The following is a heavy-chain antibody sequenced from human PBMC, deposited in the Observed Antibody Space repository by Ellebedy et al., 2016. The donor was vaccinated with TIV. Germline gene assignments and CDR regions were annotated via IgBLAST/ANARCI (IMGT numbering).Heavy chain of an antibody. J-gene: IGHJ6*02. CDR1: GFTFSSYG. Sequence: GESLKISCAASGFTFSSYGMHRVRQAPGKGLEWVAVIWYDGSNKYYADSVKGRFTISRDNSKNTLYLQMNSLRAEDTAVYYCAREPMVRGVIRRGYAMDVWGQGTMVTVSS. V-gene: IGHV3-33*01. CDR2: IWYDGSNK. D-gene: IGHD3-10*01. CDR3: AREPMVRGVIRRGYAMDV.